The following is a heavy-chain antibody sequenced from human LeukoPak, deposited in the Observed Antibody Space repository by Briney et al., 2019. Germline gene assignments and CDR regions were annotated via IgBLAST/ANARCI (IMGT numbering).Heavy chain of an antibody. CDR2: ISYSGST. J-gene: IGHJ4*02. D-gene: IGHD5-24*01. CDR3: ANTERWLHWDN. V-gene: IGHV4-61*08. CDR1: GGSISSGGYY. Sequence: TSSETLSLTCTVSGGSISSGGYYWSWIRQHPGKGLEWIGYISYSGSTNYNPSLKSRVTISLDTSKSQFSLKLSSVTAADTAVYYCANTERWLHWDNWGQGSLVTVSS.